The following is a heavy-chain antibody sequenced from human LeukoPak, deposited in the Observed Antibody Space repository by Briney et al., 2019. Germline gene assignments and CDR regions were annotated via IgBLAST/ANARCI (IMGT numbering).Heavy chain of an antibody. CDR2: INHSGST. V-gene: IGHV4-34*01. Sequence: SETLSLTCAVYGGSFSGYYWSWIRQPPGKGLEWIGEINHSGSTNYNPSLKSRVTISVDTSKNQFSLKLSSVTAADTAVYYCARGPRVHNSSWYFNHWGQGTLVTVSS. CDR1: GGSFSGYY. CDR3: ARGPRVHNSSWYFNH. D-gene: IGHD6-13*01. J-gene: IGHJ4*02.